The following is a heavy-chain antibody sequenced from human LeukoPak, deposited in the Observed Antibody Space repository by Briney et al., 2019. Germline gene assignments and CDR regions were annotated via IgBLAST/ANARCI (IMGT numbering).Heavy chain of an antibody. CDR3: ARGGTYSGSSDIIDK. Sequence: SETLSLTCTVSGGSISSYYWTWIRQSPGKGLKWIGYFYYTGSTNYNPSLKSRVTISVDASMNQFSLKLSSVTAADTAIYYCARGGTYSGSSDIIDKWGRGTLVTVPS. CDR1: GGSISSYY. D-gene: IGHD6-6*01. V-gene: IGHV4-59*01. J-gene: IGHJ4*02. CDR2: FYYTGST.